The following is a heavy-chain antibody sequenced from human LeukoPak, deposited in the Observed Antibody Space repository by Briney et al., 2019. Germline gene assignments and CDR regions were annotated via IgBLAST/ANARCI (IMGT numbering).Heavy chain of an antibody. CDR3: ATTRGGISYFDY. J-gene: IGHJ4*02. D-gene: IGHD3-16*01. V-gene: IGHV4-4*07. Sequence: KPSETLSLTCTVSGGSISTYYWNWIRQPAGKGLEWIGRVYTSGSTNYNPSLKSRVTISVDKSKNQFSLKLSSVTAADTAVYYCATTRGGISYFDYWGQGTLVTVSS. CDR2: VYTSGST. CDR1: GGSISTYY.